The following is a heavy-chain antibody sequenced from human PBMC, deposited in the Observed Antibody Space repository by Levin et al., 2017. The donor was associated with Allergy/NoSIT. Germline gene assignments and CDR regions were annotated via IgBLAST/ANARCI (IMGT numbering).Heavy chain of an antibody. CDR1: GFTFSTYG. CDR2: ISERGGST. CDR3: AKDTPALSAGPYFDY. D-gene: IGHD2-2*01. J-gene: IGHJ4*02. Sequence: PGGSLRLYCTASGFTFSTYGMSWVRQAPGKGLEWVSGISERGGSTYYADSVKGRFTISRDNSKNTLYLQMNSLRAEDTAIYYCAKDTPALSAGPYFDYWGQGTLVTVSS. V-gene: IGHV3-23*01.